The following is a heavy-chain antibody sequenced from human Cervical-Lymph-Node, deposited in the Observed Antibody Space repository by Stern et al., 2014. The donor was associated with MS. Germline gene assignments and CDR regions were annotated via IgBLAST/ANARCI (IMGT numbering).Heavy chain of an antibody. CDR1: GYTLLNYG. J-gene: IGHJ6*02. CDR3: ARPHPYSSSWYGMDV. D-gene: IGHD6-13*01. CDR2: ISAYNGNT. V-gene: IGHV1-18*01. Sequence: QVQLVQSGAEVKKPGASVKVSYRASGYTLLNYGLSWVRQAPGQGLEWMGWISAYNGNTNYAQKFQGRVTMTTDTSATTAYMELRSLRSDDTAVYYCARPHPYSSSWYGMDVWGQGTTVTVSS.